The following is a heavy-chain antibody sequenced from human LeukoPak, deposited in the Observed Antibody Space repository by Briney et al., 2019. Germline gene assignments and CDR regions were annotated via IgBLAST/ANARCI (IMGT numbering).Heavy chain of an antibody. Sequence: GGSLRLSCAASGFTFSSYWMHWVRQAPGKGLVWVSRINSDGSSTSYADSVKGRFTISRDNSKNTLYLQMNSLRAEDPDVYYCAKSAAGWLLYYFDYWGRGTLVTVSS. V-gene: IGHV3-74*01. J-gene: IGHJ4*02. CDR2: INSDGSST. D-gene: IGHD3-9*01. CDR3: AKSAAGWLLYYFDY. CDR1: GFTFSSYW.